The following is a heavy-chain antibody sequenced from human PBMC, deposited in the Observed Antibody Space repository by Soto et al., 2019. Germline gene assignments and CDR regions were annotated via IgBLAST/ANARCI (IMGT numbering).Heavy chain of an antibody. J-gene: IGHJ4*02. Sequence: QVQLVESGGGVVQPGGSLRLSCAASGFTFSSYGMHWVRQAPGKGLEWVAVIWYDGSNKYYADSVKGRFTISRDNSKNSLYLQMNSLRAEDTAVYYCARSLAWELLFDYWGQGTLVTVSS. D-gene: IGHD1-26*01. CDR1: GFTFSSYG. CDR2: IWYDGSNK. CDR3: ARSLAWELLFDY. V-gene: IGHV3-33*01.